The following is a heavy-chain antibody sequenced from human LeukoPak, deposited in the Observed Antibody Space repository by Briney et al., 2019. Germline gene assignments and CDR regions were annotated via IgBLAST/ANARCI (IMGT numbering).Heavy chain of an antibody. J-gene: IGHJ5*02. Sequence: ASVKVSCKASGYTFTSYAMNWVRQAPGQGLEWMGWINTNTGNPTYAQGFTGRFAFSLDTSVSTAYLQICSLKAEDTAVYYCARDYVYGDYVRFDPWGQGTLVTVSS. CDR1: GYTFTSYA. CDR2: INTNTGNP. D-gene: IGHD4-17*01. CDR3: ARDYVYGDYVRFDP. V-gene: IGHV7-4-1*01.